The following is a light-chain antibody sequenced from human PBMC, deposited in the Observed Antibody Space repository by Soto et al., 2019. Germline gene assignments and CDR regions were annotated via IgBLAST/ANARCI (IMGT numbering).Light chain of an antibody. Sequence: AIQMTQSPSSLSASVGDSVTITCRASQDISIDLGWYQQRPGNAPKLLIYAASSLQVGVPSRFSGSGSGKDFTLIINSLKPEDFATYYCLQDYLSPYTFGQGTKLEI. CDR1: QDISID. J-gene: IGKJ2*01. CDR2: AAS. CDR3: LQDYLSPYT. V-gene: IGKV1-6*01.